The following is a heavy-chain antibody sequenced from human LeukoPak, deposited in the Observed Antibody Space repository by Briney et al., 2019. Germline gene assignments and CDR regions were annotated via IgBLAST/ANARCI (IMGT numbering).Heavy chain of an antibody. J-gene: IGHJ4*02. CDR3: TKGDCSGDNCYGTDY. V-gene: IGHV3-30*02. Sequence: QAGGSLRLSCAASGFIFSSYGMHWVRQAPGKGLEWVAFLRSDGNSKYYVDSVKGRFTISRDNSKNTLYLQMNSLRPEDTAIYYCTKGDCSGDNCYGTDYWGQGTLVTVSS. CDR1: GFIFSSYG. CDR2: LRSDGNSK. D-gene: IGHD2-15*01.